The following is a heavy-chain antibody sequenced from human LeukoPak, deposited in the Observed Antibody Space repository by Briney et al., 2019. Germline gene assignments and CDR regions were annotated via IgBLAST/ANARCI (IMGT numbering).Heavy chain of an antibody. CDR3: ARDDYRGVTNFDP. CDR1: GGSISPYF. V-gene: IGHV4-59*01. Sequence: SETLSLTCTVSGGSISPYFWSWMRQTPGKGLEWIGYISYTGSTNYNPALKSRVTISVDTSKNQFSLQLTSVTTADTAVYYCARDDYRGVTNFDPWGQGTLVTVSS. J-gene: IGHJ5*02. CDR2: ISYTGST. D-gene: IGHD3-10*01.